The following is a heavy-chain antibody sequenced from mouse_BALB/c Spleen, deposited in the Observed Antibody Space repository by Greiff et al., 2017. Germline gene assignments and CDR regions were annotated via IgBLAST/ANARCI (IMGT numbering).Heavy chain of an antibody. CDR3: ARDYGSSYGYAMDY. Sequence: EVQLVESGPGLVKPSQSLSLTCTVTGYSITSDYAWNWIRQFPGNKLEWMGYISYSGSTSYNPSLKSRISITRDPSKNQFFLQLNSVTTEDTATYYCARDYGSSYGYAMDYWGQGTSVTVAS. V-gene: IGHV3-2*02. CDR1: GYSITSDYA. CDR2: ISYSGST. J-gene: IGHJ4*01. D-gene: IGHD1-1*01.